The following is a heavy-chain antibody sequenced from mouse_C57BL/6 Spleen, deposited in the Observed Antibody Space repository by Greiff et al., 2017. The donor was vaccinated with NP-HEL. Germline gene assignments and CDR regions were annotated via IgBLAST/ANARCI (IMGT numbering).Heavy chain of an antibody. Sequence: EVQLVESGGGLVKPGGSLKLSCAASGFTFSDYGMHWVRQAPEKGLEWVAYISSGSSTIYYADTVKGRFTISRDNAKNTLFLQMTSLRSEDTAMYYCATPLGYGSSYWFAYWGQGTLVTVAA. J-gene: IGHJ3*01. V-gene: IGHV5-17*01. CDR3: ATPLGYGSSYWFAY. CDR2: ISSGSSTI. D-gene: IGHD1-1*01. CDR1: GFTFSDYG.